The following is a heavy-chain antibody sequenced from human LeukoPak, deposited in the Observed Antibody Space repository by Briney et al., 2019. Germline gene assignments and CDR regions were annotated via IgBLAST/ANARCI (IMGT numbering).Heavy chain of an antibody. V-gene: IGHV3-64*02. CDR2: ISSNGGTT. CDR1: GFTVSSYS. Sequence: GGSLRLSCAASGFTVSSYSMHWVRLSPGKGLEYVSGISSNGGTTSYADSVQGRFTISRDNSKNTLYLQMGSLRGEDMAVYYCAKVGSGGPGFYFDYWGPGTLVTVSS. D-gene: IGHD6-19*01. CDR3: AKVGSGGPGFYFDY. J-gene: IGHJ4*02.